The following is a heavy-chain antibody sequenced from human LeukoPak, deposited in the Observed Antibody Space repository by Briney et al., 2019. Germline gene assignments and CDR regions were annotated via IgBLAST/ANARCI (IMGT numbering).Heavy chain of an antibody. CDR1: GYRFTSYW. CDR2: IDPDDSYT. Sequence: GESLKISCKGSGYRFTSYWISWVRQMPGKGLEWMGRIDPDDSYTSYSPSFQGRVSISVDKSISTAYLQWSSLEASDTAIYYCARAEMPSVAGEDWFDPWGQGTLVTVSS. J-gene: IGHJ5*02. V-gene: IGHV5-10-1*01. D-gene: IGHD3-10*01. CDR3: ARAEMPSVAGEDWFDP.